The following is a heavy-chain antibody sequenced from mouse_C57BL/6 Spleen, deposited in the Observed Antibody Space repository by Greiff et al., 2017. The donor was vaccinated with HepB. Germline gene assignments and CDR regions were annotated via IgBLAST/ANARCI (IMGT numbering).Heavy chain of an antibody. Sequence: ESGPGLVKPSQSLSLTYSVTGYSITSGYYWNWIRQFPGNKLEWMGYISYDGSNNYNPSLKNRISITRDPSKNQFFLKLNSVTTEDTATYYCAREGRRYFDVWGTGTTVTVSS. CDR1: GYSITSGYY. CDR3: AREGRRYFDV. V-gene: IGHV3-6*01. J-gene: IGHJ1*03. CDR2: ISYDGSN.